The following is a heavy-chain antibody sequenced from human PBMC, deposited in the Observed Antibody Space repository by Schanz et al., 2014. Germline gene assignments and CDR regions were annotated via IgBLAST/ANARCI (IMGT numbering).Heavy chain of an antibody. J-gene: IGHJ6*02. Sequence: EVKLVESGGGAVRPGGSLRLSCAASGFTLSSYWMHWVRQVPGKGLEWVSCTNGDGTNAKYADSVKGRFTISRDNAKKTLYLQMNSLRAEDTAVYYCAREEGWGIAAAGPKHYYYGMDVWGQGTTVTASS. V-gene: IGHV3-74*01. CDR3: AREEGWGIAAAGPKHYYYGMDV. CDR2: TNGDGTNA. CDR1: GFTLSSYW. D-gene: IGHD6-13*01.